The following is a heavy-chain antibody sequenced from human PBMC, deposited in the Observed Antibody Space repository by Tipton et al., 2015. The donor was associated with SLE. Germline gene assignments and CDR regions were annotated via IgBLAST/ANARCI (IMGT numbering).Heavy chain of an antibody. J-gene: IGHJ3*02. V-gene: IGHV3-23*01. D-gene: IGHD3-3*01. CDR2: MSGSGGSK. CDR3: AKGKRTIYDHDAFDM. Sequence: GSLRLSCAASGFIVSTNYRCWVRQAPGKGLEWVSAMSGSGGSKNYADSVKGRFTISRDYSKNTLYLQMNSLRADDTAVYYCAKGKRTIYDHDAFDMWGQGTAVTVSS. CDR1: GFIVSTNY.